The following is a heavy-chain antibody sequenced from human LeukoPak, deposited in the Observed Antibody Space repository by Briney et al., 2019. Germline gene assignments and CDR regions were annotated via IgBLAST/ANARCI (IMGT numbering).Heavy chain of an antibody. Sequence: SETLSLTCAVSGYSISSGYYWGWIRQPPGKGLEWIGSIYHSGSTYYNPSLKSRVTISVDTSKNQFSLKLSSVTAADTAVHYCARELDCSSTSCPKRNWFDPWGQGTLVTVSS. V-gene: IGHV4-38-2*02. CDR3: ARELDCSSTSCPKRNWFDP. CDR1: GYSISSGYY. D-gene: IGHD2-2*01. CDR2: IYHSGST. J-gene: IGHJ5*02.